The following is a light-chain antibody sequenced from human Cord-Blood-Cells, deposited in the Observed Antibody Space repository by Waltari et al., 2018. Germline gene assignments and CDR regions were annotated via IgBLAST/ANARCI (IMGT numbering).Light chain of an antibody. CDR2: AAS. V-gene: IGKV1-9*01. CDR3: QQRNSYPLT. J-gene: IGKJ4*01. CDR1: QGISSY. Sequence: IQLTQSPSSLSASVGDRVTITCRASQGISSYLAWYQHKPGKAPKLLIYAASTLQSGVPSRFSGSGSGTDFTLTISSLQPEDFATYYCQQRNSYPLTFGGGTKVEIK.